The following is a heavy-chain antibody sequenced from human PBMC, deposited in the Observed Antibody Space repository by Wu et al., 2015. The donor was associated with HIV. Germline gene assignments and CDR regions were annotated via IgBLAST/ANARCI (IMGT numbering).Heavy chain of an antibody. J-gene: IGHJ6*02. Sequence: QVQLVQSGAEVKKPGASVKVSCKASGYTFTSYYMHWVRQAPGQGLEWMGIINPSGGSTSYAQKFQGRVTMTRDTSTSTVYMELSSLRSEDTAVYYCARAKDYYGSGSYRGYYYYGMDVWGQGTTVTSP. V-gene: IGHV1-46*01. D-gene: IGHD3-10*01. CDR2: INPSGGST. CDR3: ARAKDYYGSGSYRGYYYYGMDV. CDR1: GYTFTSYY.